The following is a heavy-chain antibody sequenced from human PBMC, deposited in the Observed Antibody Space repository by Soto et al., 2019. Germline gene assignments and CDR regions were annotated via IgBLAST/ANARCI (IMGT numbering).Heavy chain of an antibody. CDR1: GFTFSSYA. CDR2: ISYDGSNK. J-gene: IGHJ6*02. D-gene: IGHD4-4*01. CDR3: ARDKTASNYYYYGMDV. V-gene: IGHV3-30-3*01. Sequence: GGSLRLSCAASGFTFSSYAMHWVRQAPGKGLEWVAVISYDGSNKYYADSVKGRFTISRDNSKNTLYLQMNSLRAEDTAVYYCARDKTASNYYYYGMDVWGQGTTVTVSS.